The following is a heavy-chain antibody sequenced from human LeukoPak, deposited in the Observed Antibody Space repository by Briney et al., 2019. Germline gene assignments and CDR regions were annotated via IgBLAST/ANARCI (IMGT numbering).Heavy chain of an antibody. J-gene: IGHJ3*02. CDR1: GGSFSGYY. D-gene: IGHD3-9*01. V-gene: IGHV4-59*01. CDR3: ARTYYHILTGYYVDAFDI. Sequence: SETLSLTCAVYGGSFSGYYWSWIRQPPGKGLEWIGYIYYSGSTNYNPSLKSRVTISVDTSNNQFSLKLTSVTAADTAVYYCARTYYHILTGYYVDAFDIWGQGTMVTVSS. CDR2: IYYSGST.